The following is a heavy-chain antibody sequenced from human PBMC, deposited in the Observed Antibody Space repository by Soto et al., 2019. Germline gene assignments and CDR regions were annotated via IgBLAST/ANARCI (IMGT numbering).Heavy chain of an antibody. J-gene: IGHJ5*02. D-gene: IGHD3-10*02. CDR1: GFTFSSYG. CDR3: SKECCAYHRDLHSYPTRRSSDP. V-gene: IGHV3-30*18. CDR2: ISYDGSNK. Sequence: GGSLRLSCAASGFTFSSYGMHWVRQAPGRGLEWVAAISYDGSNKYYADSVKGRFTISRDNSKNTLYLQMNSLRAEDTAIYYCSKECCAYHRDLHSYPTRRSSDP.